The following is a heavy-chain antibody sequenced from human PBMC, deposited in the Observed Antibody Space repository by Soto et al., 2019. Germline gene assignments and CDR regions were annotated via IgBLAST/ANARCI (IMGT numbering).Heavy chain of an antibody. V-gene: IGHV3-21*01. CDR3: ARDRGYDAHDYYYNAMDV. CDR1: GFTFRTYT. Sequence: GGSLRLSCVASGFTFRTYTMNWVRQAPGKGLEWVSGIRGFSPYTFYAESVKGRFTISRDNAKNSLYLQMNSLGVEDTAVYYCARDRGYDAHDYYYNAMDVWGKGTTVTVSS. J-gene: IGHJ6*04. D-gene: IGHD2-15*01. CDR2: IRGFSPYT.